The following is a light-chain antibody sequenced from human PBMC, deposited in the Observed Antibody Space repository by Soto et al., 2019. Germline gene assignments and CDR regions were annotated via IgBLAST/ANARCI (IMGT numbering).Light chain of an antibody. CDR3: QQSYSTPWW. Sequence: DFQITKSPSPLSASLGDKVTITCRASQIISSYLNWYQQKPGKAPKLLIYAASSLQSGVPSRYSGSGAGTDFTLTISSLQPEDFATYYCQQSYSTPWWFGQGTKVDIK. CDR2: AAS. V-gene: IGKV1-39*01. J-gene: IGKJ1*01. CDR1: QIISSY.